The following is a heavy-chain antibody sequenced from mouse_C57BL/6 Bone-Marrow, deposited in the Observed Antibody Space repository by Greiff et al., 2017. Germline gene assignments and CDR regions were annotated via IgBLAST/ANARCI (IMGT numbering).Heavy chain of an antibody. D-gene: IGHD2-2*01. Sequence: VQLQQSGPELVKPGASVKLSCKASGYTFTSYDINWVKQRPGQGLEWIGWIYPRDGRTKYNEKFKGKATLTVDTSSSTAYMELHSLTSEDSAVYFCARGGYYGYLAWFAYWGQGTLVTVSA. J-gene: IGHJ3*01. CDR3: ARGGYYGYLAWFAY. CDR2: IYPRDGRT. CDR1: GYTFTSYD. V-gene: IGHV1-85*01.